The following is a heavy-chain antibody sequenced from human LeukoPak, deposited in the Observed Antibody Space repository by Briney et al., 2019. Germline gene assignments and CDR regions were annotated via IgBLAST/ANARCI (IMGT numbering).Heavy chain of an antibody. V-gene: IGHV1-46*01. D-gene: IGHD5-24*01. Sequence: ASVKVSCKASGYTFTSYYMHWVRQAPGQGLEWMGIINPSGGSTSYAQKFQGRVTMTRDTSTSTAYMELRSLRSDDTAVYYCARDRWLQLDYWGQGTLVTVSS. CDR3: ARDRWLQLDY. J-gene: IGHJ4*02. CDR1: GYTFTSYY. CDR2: INPSGGST.